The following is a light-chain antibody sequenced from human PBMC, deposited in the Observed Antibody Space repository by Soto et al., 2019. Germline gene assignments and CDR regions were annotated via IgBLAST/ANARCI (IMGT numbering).Light chain of an antibody. CDR1: RSILGSSGYNY. J-gene: IGKJ4*01. Sequence: EIVLTQSPLSLPVTPGEPASISCRSSRSILGSSGYNYLNWYLQKPGQSPQLLIYLGSSRDSGVPDRFSGSGSGTDFTLTISRVEAGDVGVYFCAQGLAVPFTFGGGTKVEI. V-gene: IGKV2-28*01. CDR2: LGS. CDR3: AQGLAVPFT.